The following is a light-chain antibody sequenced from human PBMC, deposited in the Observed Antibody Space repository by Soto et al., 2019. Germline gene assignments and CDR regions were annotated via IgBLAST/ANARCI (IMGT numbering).Light chain of an antibody. CDR2: AAS. V-gene: IGKV1-39*01. CDR1: QGISSY. CDR3: QVSYCTSQP. J-gene: IGKJ2*01. Sequence: DSQITHSLSALSETISDRVTITCRASQGISSYLNWYQQKPGKAPKLLIYAASSLQSGVPSRFSGSGSGTDFTLTISSLQPEDFATYYCQVSYCTSQPFG.